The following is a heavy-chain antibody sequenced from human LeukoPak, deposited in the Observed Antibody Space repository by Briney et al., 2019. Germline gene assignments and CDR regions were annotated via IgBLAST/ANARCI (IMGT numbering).Heavy chain of an antibody. CDR3: ARVRYSDSSVLTRKRSYYFDY. CDR2: ISTSGST. D-gene: IGHD3-22*01. J-gene: IGHJ4*02. Sequence: SETLSLTCSVPGGYISSYYWSWIRQPAGKGLESIGHISTSGSTNYNPSLKSRVTMSVDTSKNKFSLKLSSVTAADTAVYYCARVRYSDSSVLTRKRSYYFDYWGQGTLVTVSS. CDR1: GGYISSYY. V-gene: IGHV4-4*07.